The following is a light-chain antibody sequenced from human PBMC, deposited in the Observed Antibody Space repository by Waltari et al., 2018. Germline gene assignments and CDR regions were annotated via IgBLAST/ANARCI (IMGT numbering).Light chain of an antibody. CDR3: QHNLRLPVT. Sequence: EIVLTQSPGTLSLSPGERATLSCRASQSVGMSLVWYHQKPGQAPRLLIYGASTRATGIPDRFSGSGSGTDFSLTVSRLEPEDFGLYYCQHNLRLPVTFGQGTKVEIK. CDR1: QSVGMS. J-gene: IGKJ1*01. V-gene: IGKV3-20*01. CDR2: GAS.